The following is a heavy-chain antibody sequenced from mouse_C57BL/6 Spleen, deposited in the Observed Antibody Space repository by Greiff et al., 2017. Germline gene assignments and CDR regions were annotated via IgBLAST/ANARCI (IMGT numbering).Heavy chain of an antibody. Sequence: EVQLVESGGGLVQPKGSLKLSCAASGFSFNTYAMNWVRQAPGKGLEWVARIRSKSNNYATYYADSVKDRFTISRDDSESMLYLQMNNLKTEDTAMYYCVRQGDGNYVIDWYFDVWGTGTTVTVSS. V-gene: IGHV10-1*01. CDR3: VRQGDGNYVIDWYFDV. CDR1: GFSFNTYA. CDR2: IRSKSNNYAT. D-gene: IGHD2-1*01. J-gene: IGHJ1*03.